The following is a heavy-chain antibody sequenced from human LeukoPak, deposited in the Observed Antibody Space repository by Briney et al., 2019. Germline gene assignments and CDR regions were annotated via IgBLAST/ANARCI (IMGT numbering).Heavy chain of an antibody. CDR1: GFTFSTYC. D-gene: IGHD3-10*02. CDR2: ISYSTKTI. Sequence: GGSLRLSCAGSGFTFSTYCMTWVRQAPGKGLEWVSYISYSTKTIYYADSVKGRFTISRDNAKNSLYLQMNSLRDEDTAVYYCARSPPYVDNSSVRRFDYWGQGTLVTVSS. V-gene: IGHV3-48*02. CDR3: ARSPPYVDNSSVRRFDY. J-gene: IGHJ4*02.